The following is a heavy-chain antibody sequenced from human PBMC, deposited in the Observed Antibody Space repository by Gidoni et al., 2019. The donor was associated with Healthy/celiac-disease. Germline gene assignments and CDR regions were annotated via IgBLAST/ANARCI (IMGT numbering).Heavy chain of an antibody. Sequence: QVQLVQSGAEVKKPGAAVKVSCKASGYTFTSYGISWVRQAHGQGLEWMGWISAYNGNTNYAQKLQGRVTMTTDTSTSTAYMELRSLRSDDTAVYYCARDRVVVVPAAMGGYCSGGSCQRFDYWGQGTLVTVSS. V-gene: IGHV1-18*01. CDR1: GYTFTSYG. J-gene: IGHJ4*02. CDR2: ISAYNGNT. CDR3: ARDRVVVVPAAMGGYCSGGSCQRFDY. D-gene: IGHD2-15*01.